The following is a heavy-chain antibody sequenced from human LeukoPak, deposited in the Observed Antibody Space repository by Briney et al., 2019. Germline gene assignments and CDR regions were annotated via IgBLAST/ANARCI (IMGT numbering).Heavy chain of an antibody. Sequence: GGSLRLSCAASGFTFSNAWMHWVRQAPGKGLEWVAIISHDGNNKYNADSVKGRFTISRDNSKNTLYLQMNSLRPEDTAVYYCARASYHYDSSDSKGAFDIWGQGTMVTVSS. D-gene: IGHD3-22*01. CDR2: ISHDGNNK. CDR3: ARASYHYDSSDSKGAFDI. V-gene: IGHV3-30-3*01. J-gene: IGHJ3*02. CDR1: GFTFSNAW.